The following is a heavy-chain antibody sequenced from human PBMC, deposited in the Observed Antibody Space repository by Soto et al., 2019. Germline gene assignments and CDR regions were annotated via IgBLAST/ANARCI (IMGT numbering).Heavy chain of an antibody. D-gene: IGHD3-22*01. Sequence: SVKVSCKASGGTFSSYAISWVRQAPGQGLEWMGGIIPIFCTANYAQKFQGRVTITADESTSTAYMELSSLRSEDTAVYYCASTLRYYYDSSGYYCRFWGQGTLVTVSS. CDR2: IIPIFCTA. J-gene: IGHJ4*02. V-gene: IGHV1-69*13. CDR1: GGTFSSYA. CDR3: ASTLRYYYDSSGYYCRF.